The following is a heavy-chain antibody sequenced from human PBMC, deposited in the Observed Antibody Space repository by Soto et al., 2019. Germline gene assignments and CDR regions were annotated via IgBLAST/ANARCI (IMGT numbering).Heavy chain of an antibody. CDR3: ARAGTDIVVVPAAIDNWFDP. J-gene: IGHJ5*02. V-gene: IGHV4-59*01. CDR1: GGSISSYY. CDR2: IYYSGST. Sequence: SETLSLTCTVSGGSISSYYWSWIRQPPGKGLEWIGYIYYSGSTNYNPSLKSRVTISVDTSKNQFSLKLSSVTAADTAVYYCARAGTDIVVVPAAIDNWFDPWGQGTLVTVSS. D-gene: IGHD2-2*01.